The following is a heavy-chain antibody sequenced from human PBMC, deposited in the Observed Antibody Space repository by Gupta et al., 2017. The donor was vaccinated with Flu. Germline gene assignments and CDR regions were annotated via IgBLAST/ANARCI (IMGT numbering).Heavy chain of an antibody. J-gene: IGHJ3*02. Sequence: AAGQGVEWMGIINPSGGSTSYAQKFQGRVTMTRDTSTSTVYMELSSLRSEDTAVYYCARGAMATIYSDAFDIWGQGTMVTGSS. CDR2: INPSGGST. CDR3: ARGAMATIYSDAFDI. D-gene: IGHD5-12*01. V-gene: IGHV1-46*01.